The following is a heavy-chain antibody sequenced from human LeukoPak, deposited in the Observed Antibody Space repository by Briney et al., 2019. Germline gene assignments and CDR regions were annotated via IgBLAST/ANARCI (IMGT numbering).Heavy chain of an antibody. Sequence: GESLKISCKDSGYKFTRCWIGWVRQMPGKGLEWMGIIYPGDSDTRYSPSFQGQVTISADESISTAYLQWSGLKAPDTAMYYCARQRSTAYYDSSGLPYDAFDIWGQGTMVTVSS. CDR1: GYKFTRCW. CDR3: ARQRSTAYYDSSGLPYDAFDI. D-gene: IGHD3-22*01. CDR2: IYPGDSDT. J-gene: IGHJ3*02. V-gene: IGHV5-51*01.